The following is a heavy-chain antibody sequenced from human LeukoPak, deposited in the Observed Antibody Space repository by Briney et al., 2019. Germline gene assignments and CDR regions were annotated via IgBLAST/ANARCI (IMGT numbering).Heavy chain of an antibody. Sequence: PGGSLRLSCAASGFTFSSYWMSWVRQAPGKGLEWVANIKQDGSEKYYVDSVRGRFTISRDNAKNSLYLQMNSLRAEDTAVYYCARDPLNYYGSGSYYWSDGYWGQGTLVTVSS. CDR3: ARDPLNYYGSGSYYWSDGY. V-gene: IGHV3-7*01. CDR1: GFTFSSYW. J-gene: IGHJ4*02. D-gene: IGHD3-10*01. CDR2: IKQDGSEK.